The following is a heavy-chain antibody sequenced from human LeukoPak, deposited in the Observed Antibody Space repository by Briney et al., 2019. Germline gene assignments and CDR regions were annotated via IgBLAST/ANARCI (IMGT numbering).Heavy chain of an antibody. J-gene: IGHJ4*02. CDR2: IYYSGST. D-gene: IGHD3-16*01. Sequence: SETLSLTCTVSGGSISSYYWRWIRQPPGEGREWIGYIYYSGSTNYNPAIKSRVTISVDTSKNQFSLKLSSVSAADTALYYCARQEYVWGSFDYWGQGTLVTVSS. V-gene: IGHV4-59*08. CDR3: ARQEYVWGSFDY. CDR1: GGSISSYY.